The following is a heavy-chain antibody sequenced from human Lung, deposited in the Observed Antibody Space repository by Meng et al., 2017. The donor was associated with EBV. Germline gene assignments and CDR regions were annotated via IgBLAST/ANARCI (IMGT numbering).Heavy chain of an antibody. CDR1: GRSISSCSYY. Sequence: QLPRPEWGQGLVKPAHTLSLTCTVSGRSISSCSYYWGWIRQPPGKGLEWIGSIYYSGSTYYNPSLKSRDTISVDKSKNQFSLKLSSVTAADTAVYYCASFPPPGKQWLVTDYWGQGTLVTVSS. D-gene: IGHD6-19*01. CDR3: ASFPPPGKQWLVTDY. V-gene: IGHV4-39*07. J-gene: IGHJ4*02. CDR2: IYYSGST.